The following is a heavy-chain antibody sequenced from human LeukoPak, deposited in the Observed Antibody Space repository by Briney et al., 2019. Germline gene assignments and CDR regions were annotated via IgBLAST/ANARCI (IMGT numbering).Heavy chain of an antibody. Sequence: SETLSLTCAVYGGSFSGYYWSWIRQPPGKGLEWIGEINHSGSTNYNPSLKSRVTISVDKSKNQFSLQLTSVTAADTAVYYCARSPTKRVTEDYWGRGTLVTVSS. CDR1: GGSFSGYY. CDR2: INHSGST. CDR3: ARSPTKRVTEDY. D-gene: IGHD5-18*01. V-gene: IGHV4-34*01. J-gene: IGHJ4*02.